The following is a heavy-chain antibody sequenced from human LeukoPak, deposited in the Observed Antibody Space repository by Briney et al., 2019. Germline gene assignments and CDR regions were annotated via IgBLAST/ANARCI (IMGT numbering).Heavy chain of an antibody. CDR1: GGTFSSYA. J-gene: IGHJ5*02. Sequence: ASVKVSCKASGGTFSSYAISWVRQAPGQGLEWMGRIIPILGIANYAQKFQGRVTNTADKSTSTAYMELSSLRSEDTAVYYCARVPGRHSSGYPYNWFDPWGQGTLVTVSS. V-gene: IGHV1-69*04. CDR2: IIPILGIA. CDR3: ARVPGRHSSGYPYNWFDP. D-gene: IGHD3-22*01.